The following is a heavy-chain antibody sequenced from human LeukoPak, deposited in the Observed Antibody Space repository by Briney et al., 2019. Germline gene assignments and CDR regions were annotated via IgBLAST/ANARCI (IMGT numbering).Heavy chain of an antibody. CDR1: GFTFSNYW. CDR3: AKEAYSGILSGSEAEGYMDV. V-gene: IGHV3-23*01. J-gene: IGHJ6*03. Sequence: GGSLRLSCAASGFTFSNYWMHWVRQVPGKGLVWVSAISGSGGSTYYAYSVKGRFIISRDNSKNTLSLQMNTLRDDDTAVYFCAKEAYSGILSGSEAEGYMDVWGRGTTVTVSS. D-gene: IGHD3-9*01. CDR2: ISGSGGST.